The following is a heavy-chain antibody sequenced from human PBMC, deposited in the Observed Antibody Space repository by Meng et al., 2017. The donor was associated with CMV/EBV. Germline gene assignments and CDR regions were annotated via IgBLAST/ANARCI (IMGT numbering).Heavy chain of an antibody. Sequence: VKVSCKASGYTFTSYYMHWVRQAPGQGLEWMGIINPSGGSTSYAQKFQGRVTMTRDTSTSTVYMELSSLRSEDTAVYYCARESWNITIFGVVIRGWFDPWGQGTLVTVSS. J-gene: IGHJ5*02. CDR3: ARESWNITIFGVVIRGWFDP. CDR1: GYTFTSYY. D-gene: IGHD3-3*01. V-gene: IGHV1-46*01. CDR2: INPSGGST.